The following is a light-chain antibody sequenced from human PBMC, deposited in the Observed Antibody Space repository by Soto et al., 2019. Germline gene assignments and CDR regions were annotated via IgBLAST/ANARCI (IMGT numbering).Light chain of an antibody. Sequence: EIVLTQSPGTLSLSPGERAPISCRASQSVSSYLAWYQQKPGQAPRVLIYDASNRATGIPARFSGSGSGTDFTLTISSLEPEDVAVYYCQQRSNWPITLGQGTRLEI. J-gene: IGKJ5*01. CDR2: DAS. CDR1: QSVSSY. CDR3: QQRSNWPIT. V-gene: IGKV3-11*01.